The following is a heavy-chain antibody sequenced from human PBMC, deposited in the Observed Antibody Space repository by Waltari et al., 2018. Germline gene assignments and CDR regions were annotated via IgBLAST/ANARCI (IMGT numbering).Heavy chain of an antibody. D-gene: IGHD2-21*02. CDR1: GFTFSSNT. Sequence: EVQLVESGGGLVKPGGSMGLSCAASGFTFSSNTMMWVRQAPGKGREWVSSMTSVGNFRDYADSVKGRFTISRDNAKNSLYLQMSSLRAEDTAVYYCTRVAYCGGDCSGDYWGQGSLVTVSS. J-gene: IGHJ4*02. CDR3: TRVAYCGGDCSGDY. V-gene: IGHV3-21*01. CDR2: MTSVGNFR.